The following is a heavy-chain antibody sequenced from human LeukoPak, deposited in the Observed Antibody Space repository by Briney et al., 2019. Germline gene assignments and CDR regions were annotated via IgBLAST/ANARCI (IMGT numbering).Heavy chain of an antibody. D-gene: IGHD3-16*01. CDR1: GFTFSSYW. J-gene: IGHJ3*02. V-gene: IGHV3-7*02. Sequence: GGSLSHSCAASGFTFSSYWMSWVRQAPGKGLQWVANINQDGSEKYYVDSVKGRFTISRDNAKNSLYLQMNSLRAEDTAVYYCARVGWVLRYAFDTWGQATMVTVSS. CDR2: INQDGSEK. CDR3: ARVGWVLRYAFDT.